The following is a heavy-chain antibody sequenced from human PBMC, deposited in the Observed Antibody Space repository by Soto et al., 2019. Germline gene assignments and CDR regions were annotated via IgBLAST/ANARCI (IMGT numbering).Heavy chain of an antibody. V-gene: IGHV3-21*01. CDR1: GFTFSSYS. Sequence: GGSLRLSCAASGFTFSSYSMNWVRRAPGKGLEWVSSISSSSSYIYYADSVKGRFTISRDNAKNSLYLQMNSLRAEDTAVYYCARGSSSSPQRGPYYYGMDVWGQGTTVTVSS. CDR3: ARGSSSSPQRGPYYYGMDV. J-gene: IGHJ6*02. CDR2: ISSSSSYI. D-gene: IGHD6-6*01.